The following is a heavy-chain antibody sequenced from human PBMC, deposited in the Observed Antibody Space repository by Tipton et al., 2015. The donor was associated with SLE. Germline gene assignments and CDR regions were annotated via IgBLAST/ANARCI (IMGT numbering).Heavy chain of an antibody. J-gene: IGHJ4*02. D-gene: IGHD3-3*01. CDR2: IYSSGTT. Sequence: TLSLTCTVSGGSIRSSSRYWGWSRQPPGKGLEWIWSIYSSGTTNYNPSLKGRVTMSVDTSKNQFSLKLTSVTAADTAVYYCARDDFWGGYYYFDYWGLGTQVTVSS. CDR1: GGSIRSSSRY. V-gene: IGHV4-39*07. CDR3: ARDDFWGGYYYFDY.